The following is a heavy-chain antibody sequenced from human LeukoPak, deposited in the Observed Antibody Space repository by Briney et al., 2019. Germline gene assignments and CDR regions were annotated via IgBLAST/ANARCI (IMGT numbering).Heavy chain of an antibody. J-gene: IGHJ3*02. CDR3: ARAREDYVWGSYSHGAFDI. CDR1: GGSISSSNW. Sequence: PSGTLSLTCGVSGGSISSSNWWNWVRQPPGKGLEWIGEIYHRGSTNYNPSLKSRVIILVDKSKNQFSLKLNSVTAADTAVYYCARAREDYVWGSYSHGAFDIWGQGTMVTVSS. D-gene: IGHD3-16*01. CDR2: IYHRGST. V-gene: IGHV4-4*02.